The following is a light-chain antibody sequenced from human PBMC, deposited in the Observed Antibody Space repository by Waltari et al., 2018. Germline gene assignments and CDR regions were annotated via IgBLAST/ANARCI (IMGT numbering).Light chain of an antibody. CDR3: QQSYTSPWT. J-gene: IGKJ1*01. V-gene: IGKV1-39*01. Sequence: DIQMTQSPSSLSASVGDRVTVTCRASQSISSYLNWYQQKPGKAPKLLSYAASSLHSGVPSRFSGSGSGTDFTLTISCLQPEDFATYYCQQSYTSPWTFGQGTKVEIK. CDR2: AAS. CDR1: QSISSY.